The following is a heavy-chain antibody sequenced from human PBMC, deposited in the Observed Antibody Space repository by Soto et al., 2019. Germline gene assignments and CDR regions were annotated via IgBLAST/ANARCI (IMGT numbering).Heavy chain of an antibody. CDR1: GFTFSSYG. Sequence: QVQLVESGGGVVQPGRSLRLSCAASGFTFSSYGMHWVRQAPGKGLEWVAVISYDGSNKYYADSVKGRFTISRDNSKNTLYLKMNSLRAEDTAVYYCANDGYGDYFDYWGQGTLVTVSS. J-gene: IGHJ4*02. D-gene: IGHD3-22*01. CDR3: ANDGYGDYFDY. CDR2: ISYDGSNK. V-gene: IGHV3-30*18.